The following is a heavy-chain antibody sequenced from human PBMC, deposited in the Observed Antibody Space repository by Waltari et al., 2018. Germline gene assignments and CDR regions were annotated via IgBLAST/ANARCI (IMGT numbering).Heavy chain of an antibody. CDR1: GYSVSSGYY. D-gene: IGHD2-8*02. V-gene: IGHV4-38-2*02. Sequence: QVQLQESGPGLVKPSETLSLTCTVSGYSVSSGYYWGWIRQSPGKGLEWIGIIYHRGTTFHNPSLKSRVTILVDTYKIQVSLNLSSVTAADTAVYYGARSRGVWFDSWGQGTLVTVSS. J-gene: IGHJ5*02. CDR3: ARSRGVWFDS. CDR2: IYHRGTT.